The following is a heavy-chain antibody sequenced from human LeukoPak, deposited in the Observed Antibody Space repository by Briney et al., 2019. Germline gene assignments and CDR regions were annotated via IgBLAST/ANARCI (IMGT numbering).Heavy chain of an antibody. Sequence: ASETLSLTCTVSGGSISYYYWSWIRQPPGKGLEWIGYIYYSGSTYYNPSLKSRVTISVDTSKNQFSLKLNSVTAADTAVYYCARITYGDNHFDIWGQGTMVTVSS. J-gene: IGHJ3*02. CDR3: ARITYGDNHFDI. V-gene: IGHV4-59*01. D-gene: IGHD4-23*01. CDR1: GGSISYYY. CDR2: IYYSGST.